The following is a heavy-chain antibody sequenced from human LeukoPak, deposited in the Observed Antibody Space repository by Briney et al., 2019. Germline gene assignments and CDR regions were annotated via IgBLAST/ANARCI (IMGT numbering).Heavy chain of an antibody. CDR1: GYTLTELS. Sequence: GASVKVSCKVSGYTLTELSMHWVRQAPGKGLEWMGGFDPEDGETIYAQKFQGRVTMTEDTSTDTAYMELSSLRSEDTAVYYCATVTMIVVVISGRGAFDIWGQGTMVTVSS. CDR2: FDPEDGET. J-gene: IGHJ3*02. V-gene: IGHV1-24*01. D-gene: IGHD3-22*01. CDR3: ATVTMIVVVISGRGAFDI.